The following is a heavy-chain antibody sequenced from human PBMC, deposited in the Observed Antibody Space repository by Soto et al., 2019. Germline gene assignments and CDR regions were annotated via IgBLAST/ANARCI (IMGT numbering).Heavy chain of an antibody. V-gene: IGHV3-30-3*01. CDR1: GFTFSSYA. CDR3: ATGLGSGSYYGV. CDR2: ISYDGSNK. D-gene: IGHD1-26*01. J-gene: IGHJ4*02. Sequence: QVQLVESGGGVVQPGRSLRLSCAASGFTFSSYAMHWVRQAPGKGLEWVAVISYDGSNKYYADSVKGRFTISRDNSKNTLYLQMNSLRAEDTAVYYCATGLGSGSYYGVWGQGTLVTVSS.